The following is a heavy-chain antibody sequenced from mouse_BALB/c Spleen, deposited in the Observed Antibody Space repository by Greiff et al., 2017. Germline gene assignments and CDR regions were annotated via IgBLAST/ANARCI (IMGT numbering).Heavy chain of an antibody. D-gene: IGHD1-1*01. CDR2: IDPENGNT. J-gene: IGHJ2*01. CDR3: ASYYYDSSYGY. CDR1: GFNIKDYY. Sequence: EVKLQESGAELVRPGALVKLSCKASGFNIKDYYMHWVKQRPEQGLEWIGWIDPENGNTIYDPKFQGKASITADTSSNTAYLQLSSLTSEDTAVYYCASYYYDSSYGYWGQGTTLTVSS. V-gene: IGHV14-1*02.